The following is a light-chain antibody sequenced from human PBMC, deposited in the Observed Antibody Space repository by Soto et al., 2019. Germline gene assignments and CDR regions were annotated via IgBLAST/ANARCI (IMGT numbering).Light chain of an antibody. CDR2: DNN. V-gene: IGLV1-51*01. CDR1: SSNIGKKY. CDR3: GTWDSSLSAYV. Sequence: QSVLTQPPSVSAAPGQKVTISCSGSSSNIGKKYVFWYQQVPGTAPKLLIYDNNKRPSGIPDRFSGSKPGTSATLGITGLQTGDEADYYCGTWDSSLSAYVFGTGTKVTVL. J-gene: IGLJ1*01.